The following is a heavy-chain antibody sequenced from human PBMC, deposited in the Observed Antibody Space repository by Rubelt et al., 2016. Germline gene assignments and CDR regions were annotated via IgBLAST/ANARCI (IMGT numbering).Heavy chain of an antibody. CDR3: ARPLGFNYYNGMDV. V-gene: IGHV3-21*01. J-gene: IGHJ6*02. CDR2: ISSSSSYI. Sequence: GKGLEWVSSISSSSSYIFYADSVKGRFTISRDNAKNSLYLQMNSLRAEDTAVYYCARPLGFNYYNGMDVWGQGTTVTVSS.